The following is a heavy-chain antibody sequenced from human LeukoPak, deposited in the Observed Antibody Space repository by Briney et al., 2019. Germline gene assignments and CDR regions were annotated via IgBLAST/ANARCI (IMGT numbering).Heavy chain of an antibody. Sequence: ASVKVSFKASGYTFSAYYMHWVRQAPGQGLEWMGWINPNSGGTNYAQKFQGRVTMTRDTSISTAYMELSRLRSDDTAVYYCARDYDYVWERYRYPGDYWGQGTLVTVSS. CDR3: ARDYDYVWERYRYPGDY. D-gene: IGHD3-16*02. CDR2: INPNSGGT. V-gene: IGHV1-2*02. J-gene: IGHJ4*02. CDR1: GYTFSAYY.